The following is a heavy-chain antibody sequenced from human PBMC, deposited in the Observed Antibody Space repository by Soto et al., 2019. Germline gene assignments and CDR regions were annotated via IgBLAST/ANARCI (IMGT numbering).Heavy chain of an antibody. CDR2: ITGDGGDT. V-gene: IGHV3-23*01. D-gene: IGHD2-15*01. J-gene: IGHJ4*02. CDR3: AKGCATSRPYYFDY. Sequence: GGSLRLSCKASGFIFSAFGLHWVRQAPGKGLEWVSAITGDGGDTFHADSVRGRLTISRDNSRNTLYLQMDSLRAQDTALYYCAKGCATSRPYYFDYWGQGSLVTVSS. CDR1: GFIFSAFG.